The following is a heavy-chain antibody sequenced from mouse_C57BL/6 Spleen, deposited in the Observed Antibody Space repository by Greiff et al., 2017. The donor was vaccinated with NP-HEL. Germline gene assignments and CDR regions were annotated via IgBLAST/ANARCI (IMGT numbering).Heavy chain of an antibody. CDR1: GYSFTDYN. V-gene: IGHV1-39*01. CDR2: INPNYGTT. CDR3: ARHYGSSFWFAY. D-gene: IGHD1-1*01. Sequence: VHVKQSGPELVKPGASVKISCKASGYSFTDYNMNWVKQSNGKSLEWIGVINPNYGTTSYNQQFKGKATLTVDQSSSTVYMQLISLTSKDSAVYCCARHYGSSFWFAYWGKGTLVTVSA. J-gene: IGHJ3*01.